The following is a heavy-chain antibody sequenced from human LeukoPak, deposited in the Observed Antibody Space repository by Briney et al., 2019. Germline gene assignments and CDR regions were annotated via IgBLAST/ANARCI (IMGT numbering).Heavy chain of an antibody. J-gene: IGHJ4*02. D-gene: IGHD3-10*01. Sequence: GGSLRLSCAASGFTFSDYYMSWIRQAPGKGLEWVSSISSSSSYIYYADSVKGRFTISRDNAKNSLYLQMNSLRAEDTAVYYCARDGEGAHFDYWGQGTLVTVSS. CDR2: ISSSSSYI. CDR3: ARDGEGAHFDY. CDR1: GFTFSDYY. V-gene: IGHV3-11*06.